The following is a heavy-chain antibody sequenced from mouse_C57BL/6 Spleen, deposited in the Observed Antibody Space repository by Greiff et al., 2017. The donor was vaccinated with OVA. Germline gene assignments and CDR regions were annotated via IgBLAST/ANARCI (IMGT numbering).Heavy chain of an antibody. V-gene: IGHV7-3*01. Sequence: EVKLMESGGGLVQPGGSLSLSCAASGFTFTDYYMSWVRQPPGKALEWLGFIRNKANGYTTEYSASVNGRFTISRDNSQSILYLQMNALRAEDSATYYCARFDGVYYAMDYWGQGTSVTVSS. CDR2: IRNKANGYTT. CDR1: GFTFTDYY. J-gene: IGHJ4*01. CDR3: ARFDGVYYAMDY.